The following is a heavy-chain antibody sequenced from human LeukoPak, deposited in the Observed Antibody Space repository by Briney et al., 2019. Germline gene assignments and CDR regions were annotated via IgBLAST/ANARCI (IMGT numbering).Heavy chain of an antibody. CDR1: GFTFSSYT. V-gene: IGHV3-21*01. J-gene: IGHJ4*02. Sequence: GGSLRLSCAASGFTFSSYTINWVRQAPGKGLEWVSSISSTSTYIFYADSVKGRFTISRDNAKNSLYLQMNSLRAEDTAMYYCARDSRGDGAIDYWGQGTLVTVSS. D-gene: IGHD2-21*02. CDR2: ISSTSTYI. CDR3: ARDSRGDGAIDY.